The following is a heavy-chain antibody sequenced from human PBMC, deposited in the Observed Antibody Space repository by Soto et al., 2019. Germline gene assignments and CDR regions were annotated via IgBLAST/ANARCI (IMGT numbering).Heavy chain of an antibody. V-gene: IGHV3-74*03. J-gene: IGHJ4*02. CDR1: GFTFSSYW. Sequence: GGSLRLSCAASGFTFSSYWMHWVRQAPGKGLVWVSRINSDGSSTTYADSVKGRFTISRDNAKNTLYLQMNSLKTEDTAVYYCSGQSGLATVKGFDHWGQGTLVTVSS. CDR3: SGQSGLATVKGFDH. CDR2: INSDGSST. D-gene: IGHD4-4*01.